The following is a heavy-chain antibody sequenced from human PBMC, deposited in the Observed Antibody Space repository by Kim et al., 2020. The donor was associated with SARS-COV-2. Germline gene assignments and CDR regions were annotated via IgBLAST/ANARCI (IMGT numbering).Heavy chain of an antibody. V-gene: IGHV1-3*01. J-gene: IGHJ4*02. D-gene: IGHD3-16*01. CDR3: RGGFYFDY. CDR2: GNGNT. Sequence: GNGNTMYAQKFQGRVTITTDPSASTAYMELSFLRSEDSAVYYCRGGFYFDYWGQGTLVTVSS.